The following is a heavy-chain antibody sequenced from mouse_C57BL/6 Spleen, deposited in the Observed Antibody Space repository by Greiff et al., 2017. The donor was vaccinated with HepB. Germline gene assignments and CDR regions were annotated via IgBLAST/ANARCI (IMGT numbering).Heavy chain of an antibody. J-gene: IGHJ3*01. CDR1: GYAFSSSW. Sequence: VQGVESGPELVKPGASVKISCKASGYAFSSSWMNWVKQRPGKGLEWIGRIYPGDGDTNYNGKFKGKATLTADKSSSTAYMQLSSLTSEDSAVYFCARHLGYDGAWFAYWGQGTLVTVSA. V-gene: IGHV1-82*01. D-gene: IGHD2-2*01. CDR2: IYPGDGDT. CDR3: ARHLGYDGAWFAY.